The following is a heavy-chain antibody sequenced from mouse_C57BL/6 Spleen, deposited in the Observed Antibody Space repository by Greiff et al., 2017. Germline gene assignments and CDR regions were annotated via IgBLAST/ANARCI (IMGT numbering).Heavy chain of an antibody. Sequence: QVQLQQPGAELVKPGASVKLSCKASGYTFTSYWMHWVKQRPGQGLEWIGMIHPNSGSTNYNEKFKSKATLTVDKSSSTAYMQLSSLTSEDSAVYYCARDLDYYGSSYGGYWGQGTTLTVSS. V-gene: IGHV1-64*01. CDR3: ARDLDYYGSSYGGY. CDR2: IHPNSGST. J-gene: IGHJ2*01. CDR1: GYTFTSYW. D-gene: IGHD1-1*01.